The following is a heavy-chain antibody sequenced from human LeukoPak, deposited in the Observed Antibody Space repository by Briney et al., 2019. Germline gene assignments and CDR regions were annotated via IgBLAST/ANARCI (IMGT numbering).Heavy chain of an antibody. CDR3: ARAGWIITSGIDY. CDR1: GYSISRGYY. V-gene: IGHV4-38-2*01. CDR2: IYHIGGT. J-gene: IGHJ4*02. D-gene: IGHD3-10*01. Sequence: SETLPLTCGVSGYSISRGYYWAWIRQPPGKGLEWIGTIYHIGGTYYTPSLGSRVTISVDTSKNEFSLNLKSVTAADTAVYYCARAGWIITSGIDYWGQGALVTVSS.